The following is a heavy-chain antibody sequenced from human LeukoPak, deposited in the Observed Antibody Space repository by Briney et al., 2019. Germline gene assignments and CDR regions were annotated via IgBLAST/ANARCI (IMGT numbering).Heavy chain of an antibody. CDR1: GYTFTSYG. D-gene: IGHD5-18*01. J-gene: IGHJ4*02. V-gene: IGHV1-18*01. CDR3: ARGMQLWLEYVGYYFDY. Sequence: ASVKVSCKASGYTFTSYGISWVRQAPGRGLEWMGWISAYNGNTNYAQKLQGRVTMTTDTSTSTAYMELRSLRSDDTAVYYCARGMQLWLEYVGYYFDYWGQGTLVTVSP. CDR2: ISAYNGNT.